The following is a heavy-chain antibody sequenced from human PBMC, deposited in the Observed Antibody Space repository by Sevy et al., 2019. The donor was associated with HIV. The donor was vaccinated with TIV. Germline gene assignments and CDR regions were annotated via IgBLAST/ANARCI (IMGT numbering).Heavy chain of an antibody. CDR1: GYTFTSYV. D-gene: IGHD2-2*01. CDR2: INTNTGNP. CDR3: ARGECSSSSCYYYYGMDV. Sequence: ASVKVSCKASGYTFTSYVMNWVRQAPGQGLEWMGWINTNTGNPTYAQGFTGRFVFSLDTSVSTAYLQFSSLKAEETAVYYCARGECSSSSCYYYYGMDVWGQGATVTVSS. J-gene: IGHJ6*02. V-gene: IGHV7-4-1*02.